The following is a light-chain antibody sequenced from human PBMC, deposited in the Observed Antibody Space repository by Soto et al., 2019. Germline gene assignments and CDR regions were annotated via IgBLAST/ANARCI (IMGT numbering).Light chain of an antibody. Sequence: DIQMTQSPSSLSASVGDRVTITCRASQSISSYLNWYQQKPGKAPKLLIYAGSSLQSGVPSRFSGSGSVTDFTLTISSLQPEDFATYYCQQSYSTHETFGQGTKLEIK. V-gene: IGKV1-39*01. J-gene: IGKJ2*01. CDR2: AGS. CDR1: QSISSY. CDR3: QQSYSTHET.